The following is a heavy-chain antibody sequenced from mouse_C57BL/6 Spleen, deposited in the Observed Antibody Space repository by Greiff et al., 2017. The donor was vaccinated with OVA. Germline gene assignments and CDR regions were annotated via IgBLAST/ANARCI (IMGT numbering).Heavy chain of an antibody. CDR2: INPNNGGT. CDR3: ARWDTTYYFDY. V-gene: IGHV1-18*01. D-gene: IGHD5-5*01. CDR1: GYTFTDYN. Sequence: VQLQQSGPELVKPGASVKIPCKASGYTFTDYNMDWVKQSHGKSLEWIGDINPNNGGTTYNQKLKGKAPLTVDKSSSTSYMELRSLTSEDTAVYYCARWDTTYYFDYWGQGTTLTVSS. J-gene: IGHJ2*01.